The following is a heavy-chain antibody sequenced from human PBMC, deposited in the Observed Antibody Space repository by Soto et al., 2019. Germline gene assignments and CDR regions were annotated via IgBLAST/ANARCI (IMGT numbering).Heavy chain of an antibody. CDR3: ARDFHYDSSGYPYYYYYYGMDV. V-gene: IGHV1-69*12. CDR1: GGTFSSYA. J-gene: IGHJ6*02. Sequence: QVQLVQSGAEVKKPGSSVKVSCKASGGTFSSYAISWVRQAPGQGLEWMGGIIPIFGTANYAQKFQGRVTITADESTSTAYMELSSLRSEDTAVYYCARDFHYDSSGYPYYYYYYGMDVWGQGTTVTVSS. CDR2: IIPIFGTA. D-gene: IGHD3-22*01.